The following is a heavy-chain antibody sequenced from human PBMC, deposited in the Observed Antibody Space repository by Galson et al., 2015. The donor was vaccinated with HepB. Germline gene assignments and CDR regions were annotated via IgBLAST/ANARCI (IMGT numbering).Heavy chain of an antibody. V-gene: IGHV1-69*13. CDR2: IVPLFDTR. Sequence: SVKVSCKASGGTFRNLPFSWVRQAPGQGLEWMGSIVPLFDTRDYAQKFRGRVTITADESTSTAHMELRSLTSEDTAVYFCAKEGTSVTAGAFDIWGQGTMVTVSS. J-gene: IGHJ3*02. CDR3: AKEGTSVTAGAFDI. D-gene: IGHD4-17*01. CDR1: GGTFRNLP.